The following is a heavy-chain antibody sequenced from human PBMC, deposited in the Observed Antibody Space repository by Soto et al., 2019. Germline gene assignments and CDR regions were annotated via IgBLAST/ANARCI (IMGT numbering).Heavy chain of an antibody. Sequence: QVHFRERGPGRLSPSQTLSLTCMVPVGSMSENDTYWIGLRQSPGQGLQWIGYTYDTWTTSYSPSLKSRVTMSADTSRNQFSLKLTSVTAADTALYFCARGIVRGGFDIWGQGTLVTVSS. CDR1: VGSMSENDTY. V-gene: IGHV4-30-4*01. CDR2: TYDTWTT. D-gene: IGHD3-10*02. J-gene: IGHJ3*02. CDR3: ARGIVRGGFDI.